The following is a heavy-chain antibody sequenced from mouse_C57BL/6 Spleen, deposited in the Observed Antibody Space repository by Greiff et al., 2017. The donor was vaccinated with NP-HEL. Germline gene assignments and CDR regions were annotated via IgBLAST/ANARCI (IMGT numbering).Heavy chain of an antibody. CDR1: GYTFTDYN. Sequence: EVKLMESGPELVKPGASVKMSCTASGYTFTDYNMHWVKQSHGKSLEWIGYINPNNGGNSYNQKFKGKATWTVNKSSSTDYMELRSLTSEDSAVYYCARLGGYYPWYFDVWGTGTTVTVSS. CDR3: ARLGGYYPWYFDV. D-gene: IGHD2-3*01. CDR2: INPNNGGN. J-gene: IGHJ1*03. V-gene: IGHV1-22*01.